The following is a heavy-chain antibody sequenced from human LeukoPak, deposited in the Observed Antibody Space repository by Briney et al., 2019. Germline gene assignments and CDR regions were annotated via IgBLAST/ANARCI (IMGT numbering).Heavy chain of an antibody. Sequence: SETLSLTCTVSGGSINSCGYYWSRIRQHPGKGLERIGYIYYSGSTYYSPSLQSRVPMSVDTSKNQFSLKLSSVTAADTAVYYCARDRAGIHDYWGQGTLVTVSS. CDR2: IYYSGST. V-gene: IGHV4-31*03. CDR1: GGSINSCGYY. D-gene: IGHD1-1*01. J-gene: IGHJ4*02. CDR3: ARDRAGIHDY.